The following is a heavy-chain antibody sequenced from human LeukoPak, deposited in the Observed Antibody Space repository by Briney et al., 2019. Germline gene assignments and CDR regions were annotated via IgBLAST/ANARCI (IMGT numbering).Heavy chain of an antibody. V-gene: IGHV1-18*01. Sequence: ASVKVSCKASGYTFTSYGISWVRQAPGQGLEWMGWISAYNGNTNYAQKLQGRVTMTTDTSTSTAYMELRSLRSDDTAAYYCARGPGIQLWRFDYYYMDVWGKGTTVTVSS. CDR2: ISAYNGNT. J-gene: IGHJ6*03. CDR1: GYTFTSYG. CDR3: ARGPGIQLWRFDYYYMDV. D-gene: IGHD5-18*01.